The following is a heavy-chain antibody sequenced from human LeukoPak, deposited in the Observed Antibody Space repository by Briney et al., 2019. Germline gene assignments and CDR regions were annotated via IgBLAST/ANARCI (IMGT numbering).Heavy chain of an antibody. V-gene: IGHV4-59*08. D-gene: IGHD3-10*01. CDR3: ARRRGSSGSQTNWLDP. CDR2: MYYSGTTNSGTT. J-gene: IGHJ5*02. Sequence: NASETLSLTCTVSGDSIAGYYWNWIRQPPGEGLEWIGYMYYSGTTNSGTTNYNPSLKSRATISIDTSTNQFSLKLKSVTAADTAVYYCARRRGSSGSQTNWLDPWGQGTLITVSS. CDR1: GDSIAGYY.